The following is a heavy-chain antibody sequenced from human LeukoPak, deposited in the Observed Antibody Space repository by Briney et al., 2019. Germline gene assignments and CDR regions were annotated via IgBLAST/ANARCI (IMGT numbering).Heavy chain of an antibody. D-gene: IGHD3-10*01. V-gene: IGHV3-21*01. Sequence: GGSLRLSCAASGFTFSSYSMNWVRQAPGKGREWVSSISSSSSYIYYEASVKGRLTISTDKAKNSMYLQMNSLSAEDTAVYYCARGGHNRSYGSGSYSVYYYYMDVWGKGTTVTVSS. CDR1: GFTFSSYS. J-gene: IGHJ6*03. CDR2: ISSSSSYI. CDR3: ARGGHNRSYGSGSYSVYYYYMDV.